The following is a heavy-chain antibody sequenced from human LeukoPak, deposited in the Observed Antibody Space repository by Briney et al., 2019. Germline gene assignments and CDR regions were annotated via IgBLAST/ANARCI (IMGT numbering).Heavy chain of an antibody. J-gene: IGHJ4*02. D-gene: IGHD3-3*01. V-gene: IGHV1-24*01. CDR3: ATSPRFGFWSGYYTDLDY. CDR2: FDPEDGET. CDR1: GYTLTELS. Sequence: VASVKVSCKVSGYTLTELSMHWVRQAPGKGLEWMGGFDPEDGETIYAQKFQGRVTMTEDTSTDTAYMELSSPRSEDTAVYYCATSPRFGFWSGYYTDLDYWGQGTPVTVSS.